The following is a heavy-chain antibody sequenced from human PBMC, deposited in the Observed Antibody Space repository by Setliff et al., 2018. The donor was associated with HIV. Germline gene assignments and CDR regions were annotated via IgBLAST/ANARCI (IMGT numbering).Heavy chain of an antibody. D-gene: IGHD6-19*01. CDR3: ARPPYSSGWYLDY. CDR2: VSSRGDT. J-gene: IGHJ4*02. CDR1: DSGTYY. V-gene: IGHV4-4*07. Sequence: SETLSLTCTVSDSGTYYWSWIRQPAGKGLEWIGRVSSRGDTNYNPSLKSRVTMSVDTSKNQFSLKLTSVTASDTAVYYCARPPYSSGWYLDYWGQGTLVTVSS.